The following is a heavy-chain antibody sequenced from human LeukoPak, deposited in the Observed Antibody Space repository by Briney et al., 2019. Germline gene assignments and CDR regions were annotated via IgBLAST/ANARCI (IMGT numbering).Heavy chain of an antibody. J-gene: IGHJ4*02. D-gene: IGHD3-3*01. CDR1: GCSFSSYW. Sequence: GGSLRLSCAASGCSFSSYWMSWGRQAPGKGLEGVANINPDGSNMLYVESVKGRFTISRENAKNSLYLQMNNLRAEDTAVYFCVSGFLQWLYWGQGTLVTVSS. V-gene: IGHV3-7*01. CDR2: INPDGSNM. CDR3: VSGFLQWLY.